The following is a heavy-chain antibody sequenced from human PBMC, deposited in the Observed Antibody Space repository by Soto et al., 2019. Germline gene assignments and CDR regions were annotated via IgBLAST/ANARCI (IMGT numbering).Heavy chain of an antibody. CDR3: TRVTGGIQLWLKDY. J-gene: IGHJ4*02. D-gene: IGHD5-18*01. CDR1: GFTFGDYA. V-gene: IGHV3-49*03. Sequence: GGSLRLSCTASGFTFGDYAMSWFRQAPGKGLEWVGFIRSKAYGGTTEYAASVKGRLTISRDDSKSIAYLQMNSLKTEDTAVYYCTRVTGGIQLWLKDYWGQGTLVTVSS. CDR2: IRSKAYGGTT.